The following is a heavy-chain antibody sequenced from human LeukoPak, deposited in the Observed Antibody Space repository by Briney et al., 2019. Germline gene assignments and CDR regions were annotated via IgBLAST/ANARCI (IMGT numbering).Heavy chain of an antibody. CDR1: GYTFITYY. Sequence: ASVKVSCKASGYTFITYYMHWVRRAPGQGLEWMGIINPSGGSTSYAQKFQGRVTMTRDTSTSTVYMELSSLRSEDTAVYYCARGLEGRAHGMDVWGQGTTVTVSS. J-gene: IGHJ6*02. CDR3: ARGLEGRAHGMDV. CDR2: INPSGGST. V-gene: IGHV1-46*01. D-gene: IGHD1-1*01.